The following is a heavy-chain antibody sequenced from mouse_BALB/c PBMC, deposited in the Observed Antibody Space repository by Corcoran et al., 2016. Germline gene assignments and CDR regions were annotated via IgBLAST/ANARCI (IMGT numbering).Heavy chain of an antibody. CDR2: IDPANGNT. Sequence: EVQLQQSGAELVKPGASVKLSCTASGFNIKDTYMHWVKQRPEQGLAWIGRIDPANGNTKYDPKFQGKATITAYTSSNTAYLQLSSLTSEDTAVYYCARWDWYFDVWGAGTTVTVSS. CDR1: GFNIKDTY. CDR3: ARWDWYFDV. V-gene: IGHV14-3*02. J-gene: IGHJ1*01.